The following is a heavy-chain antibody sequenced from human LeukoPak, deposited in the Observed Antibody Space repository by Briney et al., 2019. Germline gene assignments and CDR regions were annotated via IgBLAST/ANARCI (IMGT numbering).Heavy chain of an antibody. D-gene: IGHD6-6*01. Sequence: SETLSLTCAVYGGSFSGYYWSWIRQPPGKGLEWIGEINHSGSTNYNPSLKSRVTISVDTSKNQFSLKLSSVTAADTAVYYSAKPAEYTNWFDPWGQGTLVTVSS. CDR1: GGSFSGYY. CDR2: INHSGST. V-gene: IGHV4-34*01. CDR3: AKPAEYTNWFDP. J-gene: IGHJ5*02.